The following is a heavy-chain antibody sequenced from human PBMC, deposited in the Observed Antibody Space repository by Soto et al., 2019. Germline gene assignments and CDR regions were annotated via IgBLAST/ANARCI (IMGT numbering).Heavy chain of an antibody. D-gene: IGHD1-1*01. V-gene: IGHV4-59*01. CDR3: AREMTYNSPWFDP. J-gene: IGHJ5*02. CDR2: IYYSGST. CDR1: GGSISSYY. Sequence: SETLSLTCTVSGGSISSYYWSWIRQPPGKGLEWIGYIYYSGSTNYNPSLKSRVTISVDTSKNQFSLKLSSVTAADTAVYYCAREMTYNSPWFDPWGQGTLVTVSS.